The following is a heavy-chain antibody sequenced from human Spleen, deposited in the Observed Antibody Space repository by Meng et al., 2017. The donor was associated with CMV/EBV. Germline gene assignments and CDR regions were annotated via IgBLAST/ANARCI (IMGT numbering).Heavy chain of an antibody. V-gene: IGHV3-30*04. CDR3: ARDSTQIRITMIVVVTDPEGYYYGMDV. CDR2: ISYDGSNK. J-gene: IGHJ6*02. CDR1: GFTFSSHA. Sequence: GGSLRLSCAASGFTFSSHAMRWVRQAPGKGLEWVAVISYDGSNKYYADSVKGRFTISRDNAKNSLYLQMNSLRAEDTAVYYCARDSTQIRITMIVVVTDPEGYYYGMDVWGQGTTVTVSS. D-gene: IGHD3-22*01.